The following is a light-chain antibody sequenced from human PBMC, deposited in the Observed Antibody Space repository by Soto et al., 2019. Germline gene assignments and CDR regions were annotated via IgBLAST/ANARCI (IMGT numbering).Light chain of an antibody. J-gene: IGKJ1*01. CDR3: QQYNNWPRT. CDR2: GAS. CDR1: QSVSSD. V-gene: IGKV3-15*01. Sequence: EIVMTQSPATLSVSPGERATLSCRASQSVSSDLAWYHQKPGQAPRLLIYGASTRATGIPARFSGSGSGTEFTLTINSLQSEDFAVYYCQQYNNWPRTFGQRTKVDLK.